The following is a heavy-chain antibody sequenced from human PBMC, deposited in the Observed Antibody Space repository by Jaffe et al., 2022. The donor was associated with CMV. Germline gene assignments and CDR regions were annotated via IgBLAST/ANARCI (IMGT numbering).Heavy chain of an antibody. V-gene: IGHV3-48*03. CDR2: ISSSGSTI. D-gene: IGHD6-19*01. CDR3: ARDLLYSSGWYWGVTGFDY. Sequence: EVQLVESGGGLVQPGGSLRLSCAASGFTFSSYEMNWVRQAPGKGLEWVSYISSSGSTIYYADSVKGRFTISRDNAKNSLYLQMNSLRAEDTAVYYCARDLLYSSGWYWGVTGFDYWGQGTLVTVSS. CDR1: GFTFSSYE. J-gene: IGHJ4*02.